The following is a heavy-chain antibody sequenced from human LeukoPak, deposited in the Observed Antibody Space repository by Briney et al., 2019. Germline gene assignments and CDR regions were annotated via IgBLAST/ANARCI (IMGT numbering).Heavy chain of an antibody. CDR1: GFTFSSYG. CDR2: ISYDGSNK. Sequence: GGSLRLSCAASGFTFSSYGMHWVRQAPGKGLEWGAVISYDGSNKYYAASVKGRFTISRDNSKNTLYLQMNSLRAEDTAVYYCARVPIGLTGSFDYWGQGTLVTVSS. D-gene: IGHD2-15*01. CDR3: ARVPIGLTGSFDY. J-gene: IGHJ4*02. V-gene: IGHV3-30*03.